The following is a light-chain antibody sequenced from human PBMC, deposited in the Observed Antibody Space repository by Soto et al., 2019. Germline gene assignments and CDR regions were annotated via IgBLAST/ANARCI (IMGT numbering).Light chain of an antibody. Sequence: DIQMTQSPSSVSASVGDRVTITFRASQGISSWLAWYQQKPGKAPKLLIYAASSLQSGVPSRFRCSGTGTHFTLTISILQPADFATYYWQQANSFPWTCGQGTKVEI. J-gene: IGKJ1*01. CDR3: QQANSFPWT. V-gene: IGKV1-12*01. CDR2: AAS. CDR1: QGISSW.